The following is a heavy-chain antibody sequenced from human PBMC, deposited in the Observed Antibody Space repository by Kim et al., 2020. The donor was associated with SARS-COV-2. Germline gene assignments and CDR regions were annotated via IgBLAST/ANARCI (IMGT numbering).Heavy chain of an antibody. CDR1: GYTFTSYA. J-gene: IGHJ4*02. V-gene: IGHV1-3*01. Sequence: ASVKVSCKASGYTFTSYAMHWVRQAPGQRLEWMGWINAGNGNTKYSQKFQGRVTITRDTSASTAYMELSSLRSEDTAVYYCARGAYCCGDCYSSSVDYWGQGTLVTVSS. D-gene: IGHD2-21*02. CDR2: INAGNGNT. CDR3: ARGAYCCGDCYSSSVDY.